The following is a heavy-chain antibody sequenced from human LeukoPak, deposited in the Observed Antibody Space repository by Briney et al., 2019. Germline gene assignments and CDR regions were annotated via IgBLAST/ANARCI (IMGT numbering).Heavy chain of an antibody. J-gene: IGHJ6*02. V-gene: IGHV3-23*01. Sequence: PGASLRLSCAASGFTFSTYAMSWVRQAPGKGLEWDSTVSGSGSSTYYADSVKGRFTISRDNSKNTLYLQMHSLRAEDTAIYYCAKDRNAIFGDVWGQGTTVTVSS. CDR1: GFTFSTYA. D-gene: IGHD3-3*01. CDR2: VSGSGSST. CDR3: AKDRNAIFGDV.